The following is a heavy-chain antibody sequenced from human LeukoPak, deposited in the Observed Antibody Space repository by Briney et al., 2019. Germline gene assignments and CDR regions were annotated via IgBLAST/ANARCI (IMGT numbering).Heavy chain of an antibody. CDR2: VYYDGRT. J-gene: IGHJ5*02. Sequence: SETLSLTCTVSGGSITSPYFWAWIRQPPGKGLEWIGSVYYDGRTYYKPSLESRITISLDTSNNHFSLRLTSVTAADTAMYFCANTDPGAYRHWFDPWGQGTLVTVAS. CDR1: GGSITSPYF. V-gene: IGHV4-39*07. CDR3: ANTDPGAYRHWFDP. D-gene: IGHD2-2*02.